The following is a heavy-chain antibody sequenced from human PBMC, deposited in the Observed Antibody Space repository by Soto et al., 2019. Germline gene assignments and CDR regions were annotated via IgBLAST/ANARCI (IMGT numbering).Heavy chain of an antibody. J-gene: IGHJ4*02. V-gene: IGHV3-11*01. CDR1: GFAFSAYY. D-gene: IGHD3-22*01. CDR2: ISESGTTI. Sequence: PGESLKISCAASGFAFSAYYMSWIRQAPGKGLEWLSYISESGTTIYYADSVKGRFTISRDNAKNSLYLQMNSLRVEDTAVYYCTRSDYDTSGYTDYWGQGTLVTVSS. CDR3: TRSDYDTSGYTDY.